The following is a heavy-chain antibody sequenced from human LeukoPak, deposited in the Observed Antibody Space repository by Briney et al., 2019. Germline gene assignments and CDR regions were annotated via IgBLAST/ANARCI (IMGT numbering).Heavy chain of an antibody. Sequence: ASVKVSCKASGGTFSSYAISWVRQASGQGLEWMGGIIPIFGTANYAQKFQGRVTITTDESTSTAYMELSSLRSEDTAVYYCARSEAAAGTWYNWFDPWGQGTLVTVSS. V-gene: IGHV1-69*05. D-gene: IGHD6-13*01. CDR2: IIPIFGTA. CDR1: GGTFSSYA. CDR3: ARSEAAAGTWYNWFDP. J-gene: IGHJ5*02.